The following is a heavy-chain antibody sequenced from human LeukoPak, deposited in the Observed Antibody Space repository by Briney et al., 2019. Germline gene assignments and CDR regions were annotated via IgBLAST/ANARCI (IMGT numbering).Heavy chain of an antibody. CDR3: ANRRYSSSWYGR. CDR2: ISYDGSNK. J-gene: IGHJ4*02. V-gene: IGHV3-30*18. D-gene: IGHD6-13*01. Sequence: GGSLRLSCAASGFTFSSYGMHWVRQAPGKGLEWVAVISYDGSNKYYADSVKGRFTISRDNPKNTLYLQMNSLRAEDTAVYYCANRRYSSSWYGRWGQGTLVTVSS. CDR1: GFTFSSYG.